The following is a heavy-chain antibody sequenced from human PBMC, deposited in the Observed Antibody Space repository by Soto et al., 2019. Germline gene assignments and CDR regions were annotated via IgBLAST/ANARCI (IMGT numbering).Heavy chain of an antibody. J-gene: IGHJ4*02. CDR2: INAGNGNT. CDR1: GYTFTSYA. Sequence: GASVKVSCKASGYTFTSYAMHWVRQAPGQRLEWMGWINAGNGNTKYSQKFQGRVTITRDTSASTAYMELSSLRSEDTAVYYCARADGCSGYDYFDYWGQGTLVTVSS. CDR3: ARADGCSGYDYFDY. V-gene: IGHV1-3*01. D-gene: IGHD5-12*01.